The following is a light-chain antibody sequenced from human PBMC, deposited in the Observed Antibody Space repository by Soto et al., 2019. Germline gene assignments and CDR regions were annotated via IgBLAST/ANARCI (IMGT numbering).Light chain of an antibody. CDR2: ATS. Sequence: DILVPQSPPTLSEPAGERVTITCRASQGINNYLAWYQQKPGKAPNLLIYATSTLQSGVPSRFSGSGSGTEFTLTISSLQPDDFATYYCQQSYSTPITFGQGARLEIK. V-gene: IGKV1-9*01. J-gene: IGKJ5*01. CDR1: QGINNY. CDR3: QQSYSTPIT.